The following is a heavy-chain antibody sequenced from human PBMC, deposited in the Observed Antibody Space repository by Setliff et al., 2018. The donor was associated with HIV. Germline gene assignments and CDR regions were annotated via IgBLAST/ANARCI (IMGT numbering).Heavy chain of an antibody. CDR2: IYYSGST. D-gene: IGHD3-16*01. J-gene: IGHJ4*02. Sequence: PSETLSLTCTVSGGSISSYYWSWIRQPPGKGLEWIGYIYYSGSTNYNPSLKSRVTISVDTSKNQFSLKLSSVTAADTAVYYCARGAAEDLYYFDYWGQGTLVTVPQ. V-gene: IGHV4-59*01. CDR3: ARGAAEDLYYFDY. CDR1: GGSISSYY.